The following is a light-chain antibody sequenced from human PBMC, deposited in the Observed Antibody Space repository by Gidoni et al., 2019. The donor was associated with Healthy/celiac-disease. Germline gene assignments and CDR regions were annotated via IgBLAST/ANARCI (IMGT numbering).Light chain of an antibody. CDR2: DAS. CDR3: QQRSNWPPLT. CDR1: QSVSSY. V-gene: IGKV3-11*01. Sequence: EIVLTQSPATLSLSPGERATLSCRASQSVSSYFAWYQQKPGKAPRLLIYDASNSATGIPARFSGSGSGTDFTRTISSLEPEEFAVYYCQQRSNWPPLTFGGGTKVEIK. J-gene: IGKJ4*01.